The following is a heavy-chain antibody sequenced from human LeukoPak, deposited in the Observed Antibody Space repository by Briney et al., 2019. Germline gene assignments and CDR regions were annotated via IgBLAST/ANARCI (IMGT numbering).Heavy chain of an antibody. D-gene: IGHD3-22*01. CDR1: GFTFSSYA. CDR3: ATGSGYYWADY. CDR2: ISGSGGST. Sequence: GGSLRLSCAASGFTFSSYAMSWVRQAPGKGLEWVSAISGSGGSTYYADSVKGRFTISSDNSKNTLYLQMNSLRAEDTAVYYCATGSGYYWADYWGQGTLVTVSS. V-gene: IGHV3-23*01. J-gene: IGHJ4*02.